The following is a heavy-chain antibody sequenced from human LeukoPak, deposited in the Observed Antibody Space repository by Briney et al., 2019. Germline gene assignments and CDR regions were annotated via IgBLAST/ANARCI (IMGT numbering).Heavy chain of an antibody. J-gene: IGHJ5*02. V-gene: IGHV4-39*01. CDR2: IYYSGST. CDR3: AGADYRGSGSYKPFDP. Sequence: PSETLSLTCTVSGGSMSSTTDSWGWIRQPPGKGLEWIGSIYYSGSTYYNPSLKSRVILSVDTSKNQFSLKLSSVTAADTAVYYCAGADYRGSGSYKPFDPWGQGTLVTVSS. D-gene: IGHD3-10*01. CDR1: GGSMSSTTDS.